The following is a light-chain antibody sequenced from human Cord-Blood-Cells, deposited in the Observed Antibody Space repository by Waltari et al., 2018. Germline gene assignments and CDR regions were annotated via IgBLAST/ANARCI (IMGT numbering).Light chain of an antibody. CDR2: AAS. V-gene: IGKV1-39*01. J-gene: IGKJ2*01. Sequence: DIQMTQSPSSLSASVGDRVTITCRASQSISSYLNWYQQKPGQAPKLLIYAASSLQSGVPSRFSGSGSGTNFTLTISILQPEDFATYYCQQIYSTPYTFGQGTKLEIK. CDR3: QQIYSTPYT. CDR1: QSISSY.